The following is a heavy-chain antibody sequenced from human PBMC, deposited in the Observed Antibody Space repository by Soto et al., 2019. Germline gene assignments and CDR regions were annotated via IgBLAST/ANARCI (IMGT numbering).Heavy chain of an antibody. CDR2: ISYDGSNK. Sequence: QVQLVESGGGVVQPGRSLRLSCAASGFTFSSYAMHWLRQAPGKGLEWVAVISYDGSNKYYADSVKGRFTISRDNSKNTLYLQMNSLRAEDTAVYYCARSLKGVRIYYYGMDVWGQGTTVTVSS. J-gene: IGHJ6*02. D-gene: IGHD1-1*01. V-gene: IGHV3-30-3*01. CDR1: GFTFSSYA. CDR3: ARSLKGVRIYYYGMDV.